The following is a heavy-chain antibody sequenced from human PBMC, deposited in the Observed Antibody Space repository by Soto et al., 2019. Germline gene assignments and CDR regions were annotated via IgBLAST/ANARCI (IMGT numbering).Heavy chain of an antibody. D-gene: IGHD6-13*01. V-gene: IGHV3-23*01. CDR2: ISGSGGTT. Sequence: EVQLLESGGGLVQPGGSLRLSCTGSGFTFSSYAMNWVRQAPGKGLACVSTISGSGGTTYYADSVKGRFTISRDNSKNTLYLQMSSPRAEDTAVYYCAKNGRAAAMYNWFDPWGQGTLVTVSS. CDR1: GFTFSSYA. J-gene: IGHJ5*02. CDR3: AKNGRAAAMYNWFDP.